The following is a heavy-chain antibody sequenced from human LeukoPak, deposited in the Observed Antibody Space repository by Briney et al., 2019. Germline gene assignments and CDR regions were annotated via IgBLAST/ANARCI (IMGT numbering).Heavy chain of an antibody. Sequence: PSETLSLTCTVSGGSISSNYWSWIRQPPGKGLEWIGYIYYSGSTNYNPSLKSRVTISVDTSKNQFSLKLSSVTAADTAVYYCARAGYYGSGSYYKYYFDYWGQGTLVTVSS. CDR2: IYYSGST. J-gene: IGHJ4*02. D-gene: IGHD3-10*01. CDR3: ARAGYYGSGSYYKYYFDY. V-gene: IGHV4-59*01. CDR1: GGSISSNY.